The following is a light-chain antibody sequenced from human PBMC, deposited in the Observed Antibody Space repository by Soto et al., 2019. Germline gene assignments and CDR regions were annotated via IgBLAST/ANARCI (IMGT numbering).Light chain of an antibody. V-gene: IGKV1-16*01. CDR1: QGISNY. Sequence: DIQMTQSPSSLSASVGDRVTITCRSSQGISNYLAWYQQKPGKVPKLLIYAASSLEGGVPSRFSVSGSGTQITLTISSLQPDDFATYYCQQYNSYFPTFGEGTKVDIK. J-gene: IGKJ1*01. CDR2: AAS. CDR3: QQYNSYFPT.